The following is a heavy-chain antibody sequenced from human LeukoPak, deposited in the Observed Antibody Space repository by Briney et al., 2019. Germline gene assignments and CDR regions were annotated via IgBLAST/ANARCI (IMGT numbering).Heavy chain of an antibody. CDR2: IIPILGIA. Sequence: GASVKVSCKASGGTFSSYAISWVRQAPGQGLEWMGRIIPILGIANYAQKFQGRVTMTTDTSTSTAYMELRSLRSDDTAVYYCARAGYDILTGNFDYWGQGTLVTVSS. D-gene: IGHD3-9*01. CDR1: GGTFSSYA. CDR3: ARAGYDILTGNFDY. J-gene: IGHJ4*02. V-gene: IGHV1-69*04.